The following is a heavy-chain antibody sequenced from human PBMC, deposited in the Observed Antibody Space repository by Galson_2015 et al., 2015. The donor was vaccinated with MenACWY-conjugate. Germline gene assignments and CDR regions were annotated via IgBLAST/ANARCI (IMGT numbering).Heavy chain of an antibody. CDR3: ARHLAGWVVPAARQYYYMDV. CDR1: GYSLTSYW. V-gene: IGHV5-51*01. D-gene: IGHD2-2*01. CDR2: IYPGDSDT. J-gene: IGHJ6*03. Sequence: QSGAEVKKPGESLKISCKGSGYSLTSYWIGWVRQMPGKGLEWMGIIYPGDSDTRYSPSFQGQVTISADKSISTAYLQWSSLKASDTAMYYCARHLAGWVVPAARQYYYMDVWGKGTTVTVSS.